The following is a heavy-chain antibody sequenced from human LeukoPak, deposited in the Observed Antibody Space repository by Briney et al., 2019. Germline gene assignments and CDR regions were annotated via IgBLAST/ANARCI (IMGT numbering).Heavy chain of an antibody. J-gene: IGHJ4*02. CDR1: GDSFSNNNYY. V-gene: IGHV4-39*07. Sequence: SQTLSLTCTVSGDSFSNNNYYWGWIRQPPGKGLEWIVSIHNGGSTYYNPSLKSRVTISVDTSKNQFSLKLSSVTAADTAVYYCATDRGVYSYGQEVFWGQGTLVTVSS. CDR3: ATDRGVYSYGQEVF. CDR2: IHNGGST. D-gene: IGHD5-18*01.